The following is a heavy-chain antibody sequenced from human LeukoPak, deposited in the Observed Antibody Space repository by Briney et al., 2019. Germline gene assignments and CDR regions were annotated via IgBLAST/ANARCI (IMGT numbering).Heavy chain of an antibody. J-gene: IGHJ4*02. CDR1: GGSISSYY. CDR3: ARGSYDTLTGYYSYFDY. Sequence: PSETLSLTCTVSGGSISSYYWSWIRQPPGKGLEWIGYIYYSGSTNYNPSLKSRVTISVDTSKNQFSLKLSSVTAADTAVYYCARGSYDTLTGYYSYFDYWGQGTLVTVSS. D-gene: IGHD3-9*01. V-gene: IGHV4-59*12. CDR2: IYYSGST.